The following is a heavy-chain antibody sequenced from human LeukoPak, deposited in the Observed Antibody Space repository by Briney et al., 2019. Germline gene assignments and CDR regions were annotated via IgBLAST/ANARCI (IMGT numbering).Heavy chain of an antibody. D-gene: IGHD2-21*01. CDR2: IGASGGST. J-gene: IGHJ2*01. V-gene: IGHV3-23*01. Sequence: GGSLRLSCVASGFTFSSYAMSWVRQAPGKGLEWVSGIGASGGSTYYADFLKGRFTISRGNSKNTLYLQVNSLRAEDTAVYYCAKDPYCGGDCYFDLWGRGTLVTVSS. CDR3: AKDPYCGGDCYFDL. CDR1: GFTFSSYA.